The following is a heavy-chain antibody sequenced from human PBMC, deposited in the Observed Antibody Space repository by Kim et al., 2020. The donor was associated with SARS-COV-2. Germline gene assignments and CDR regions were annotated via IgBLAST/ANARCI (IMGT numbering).Heavy chain of an antibody. V-gene: IGHV3-21*01. CDR1: GFTFSSYS. CDR2: ISSSSSYI. J-gene: IGHJ4*02. Sequence: GGSLRLSCAASGFTFSSYSMNWVRQAPGKGLEWVSSISSSSSYIYYADSVKGRFTISRDNAKNSLYLQMNSLRAEDTAVYYCARGAVASTLDDYWGQGTLVTVSS. D-gene: IGHD6-19*01. CDR3: ARGAVASTLDDY.